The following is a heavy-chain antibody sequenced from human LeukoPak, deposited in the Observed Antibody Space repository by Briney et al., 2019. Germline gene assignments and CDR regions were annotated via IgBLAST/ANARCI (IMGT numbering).Heavy chain of an antibody. CDR2: SNAGNGNT. D-gene: IGHD3-3*01. Sequence: ASVKVSCKASGYTFTSYAMHWVRQAPGQRLEWMGWSNAGNGNTKYSQEFQGRVTITRDTSASTAYMELSSLRSEDMAVYYCARGPYDFWSGLGPLDYWGQGTLVTVSS. CDR3: ARGPYDFWSGLGPLDY. CDR1: GYTFTSYA. V-gene: IGHV1-3*02. J-gene: IGHJ4*02.